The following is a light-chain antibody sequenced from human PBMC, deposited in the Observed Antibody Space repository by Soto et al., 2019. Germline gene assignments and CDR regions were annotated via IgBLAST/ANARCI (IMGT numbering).Light chain of an antibody. J-gene: IGKJ1*01. CDR3: QQYGSLSWT. V-gene: IGKV3-20*01. Sequence: EIVLTQSPGTLSLSPGERATLSCRASQNVDSNYLAWYQQKPGQAPRIIIFGASGMATDIPDRFSGSGSGTDFTLTISRLEPEDFAVYYCQQYGSLSWTFGQGTKVEIK. CDR1: QNVDSNY. CDR2: GAS.